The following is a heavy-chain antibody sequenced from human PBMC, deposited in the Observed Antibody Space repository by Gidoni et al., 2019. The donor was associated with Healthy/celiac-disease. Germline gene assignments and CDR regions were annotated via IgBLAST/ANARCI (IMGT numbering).Heavy chain of an antibody. J-gene: IGHJ4*02. CDR2: INSDGSST. CDR3: AREGYDFWSGYYAYFDY. CDR1: GFTFSSYW. V-gene: IGHV3-74*01. Sequence: EVQLVESGGGLVQPGGSLRLSCAASGFTFSSYWMHWVRQAPGKGLVWVSRINSDGSSTSYADSVKGRFTISRDNAKNTLYLQMNSLRAEDTAVYYCAREGYDFWSGYYAYFDYWGQGTLVTVSS. D-gene: IGHD3-3*01.